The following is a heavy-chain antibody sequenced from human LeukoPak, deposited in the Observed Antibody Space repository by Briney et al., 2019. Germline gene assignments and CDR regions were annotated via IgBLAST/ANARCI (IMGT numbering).Heavy chain of an antibody. CDR1: GFTFSTYA. J-gene: IGHJ4*02. CDR3: AKDHESDGYPCLDH. D-gene: IGHD3-22*01. Sequence: GGSLRLSCAASGFTFSTYAISWVRQAPGKGLEWVSCISSTSNYIFYADSVRGRFTISRDNAKNSLYLQMDSLRAEDTAVYYCAKDHESDGYPCLDHWGLGTLVTVSS. CDR2: ISSTSNYI. V-gene: IGHV3-21*04.